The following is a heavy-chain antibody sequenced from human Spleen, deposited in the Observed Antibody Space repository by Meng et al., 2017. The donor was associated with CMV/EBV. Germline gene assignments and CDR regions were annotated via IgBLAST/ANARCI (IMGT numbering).Heavy chain of an antibody. D-gene: IGHD3-3*01. Sequence: SIRGDYYCWSWIRQHPGKGLEWVGYIFYSGGNYYNPSLKSRLTISVATSKNEFSLRLNSATAADTAVYYCARVPITIFGVVKGPFDPWGQGTLVTVSS. J-gene: IGHJ5*02. CDR3: ARVPITIFGVVKGPFDP. CDR2: IFYSGGN. V-gene: IGHV4-31*02. CDR1: SIRGDYYC.